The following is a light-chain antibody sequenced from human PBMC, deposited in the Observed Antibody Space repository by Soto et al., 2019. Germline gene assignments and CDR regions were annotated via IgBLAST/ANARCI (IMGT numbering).Light chain of an antibody. J-gene: IGLJ3*02. CDR3: QSYDTRLSLRV. Sequence: QSVLTQPPSVSGAPGQRVTISCTGSNSNIGAGYDVHWYQQLPGTAPKLLIYGNINRPSGVPDRFSGSKSGTSASLAITGLQADDQADYYRQSYDTRLSLRVFGGGTKLTVL. CDR1: NSNIGAGYD. CDR2: GNI. V-gene: IGLV1-40*01.